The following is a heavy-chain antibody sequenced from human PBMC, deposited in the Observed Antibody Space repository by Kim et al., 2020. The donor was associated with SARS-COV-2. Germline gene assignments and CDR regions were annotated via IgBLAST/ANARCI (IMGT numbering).Heavy chain of an antibody. CDR3: ARTRYSYGLSDFDY. J-gene: IGHJ4*02. CDR2: ISGSGGST. D-gene: IGHD5-18*01. CDR1: GFTFSSYA. V-gene: IGHV3-23*01. Sequence: GGSLRLSCAASGFTFSSYAMSWVRQAPGKGLEWVSAISGSGGSTYYADSVKGRFTISRDNSKNTLYLQMNSLRAEDTAVYYCARTRYSYGLSDFDYWGQGTLVTVSS.